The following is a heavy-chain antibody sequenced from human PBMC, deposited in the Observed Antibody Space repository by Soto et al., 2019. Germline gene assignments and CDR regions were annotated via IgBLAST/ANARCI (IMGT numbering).Heavy chain of an antibody. Sequence: GGSLRLSCAASGFTFSSYAMSWVRQAPGKGLEWVSAISGSGGSTYYADSVKGRFTISRDNSKNTLYLQMNSLRAEDTAVYYCAKDNQYQLLSHPDYWGQGTLVTVSS. CDR3: AKDNQYQLLSHPDY. J-gene: IGHJ4*02. V-gene: IGHV3-23*01. D-gene: IGHD2-2*01. CDR1: GFTFSSYA. CDR2: ISGSGGST.